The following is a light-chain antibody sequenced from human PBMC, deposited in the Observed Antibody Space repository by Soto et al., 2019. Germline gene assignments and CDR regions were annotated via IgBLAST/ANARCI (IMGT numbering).Light chain of an antibody. J-gene: IGKJ1*01. CDR2: RTS. V-gene: IGKV3-15*01. CDR1: QNVGGD. CDR3: QEYNGRSS. Sequence: EGVTTQSPATLSVSPGERATLSCRASQNVGGDLAWYQQKPGQAPRLLIYRTSTRANGTPVRFSGSGSGTEFTLTISSLQSEDSAVYYCQEYNGRSSFGQGTKVEIK.